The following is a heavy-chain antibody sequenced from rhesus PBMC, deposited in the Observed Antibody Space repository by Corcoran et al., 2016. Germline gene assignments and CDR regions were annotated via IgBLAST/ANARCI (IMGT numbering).Heavy chain of an antibody. J-gene: IGHJ4*01. CDR3: ARDTAGTPFDY. Sequence: QVQLQESGPGLVKPSQTLSPTCAIPGDRVSRNSATWNWLRQSQPRGLEWLGRTYYRSKWYNDYSQSVQNRITINPDTSENQFSLQLNSVTPEDMAVYYCARDTAGTPFDYWGQGVLVTVSS. CDR1: GDRVSRNSAT. CDR2: TYYRSKWYN. V-gene: IGHV6-1*01. D-gene: IGHD5-24*01.